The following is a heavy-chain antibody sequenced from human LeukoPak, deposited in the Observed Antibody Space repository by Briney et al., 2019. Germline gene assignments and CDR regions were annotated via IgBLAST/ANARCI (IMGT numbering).Heavy chain of an antibody. D-gene: IGHD6-13*01. CDR2: INPNSGGT. Sequence: GASVKVSCKASGYTFTGYYMHWVRQAPGQGLEWMGWINPNSGGTNYAQKFQGRVTMTRDTSISTAYMELSRLRSDDTAVYYCAREVRSSSWYVGEYFQHWGQGTLVTVCS. CDR1: GYTFTGYY. V-gene: IGHV1-2*02. J-gene: IGHJ1*01. CDR3: AREVRSSSWYVGEYFQH.